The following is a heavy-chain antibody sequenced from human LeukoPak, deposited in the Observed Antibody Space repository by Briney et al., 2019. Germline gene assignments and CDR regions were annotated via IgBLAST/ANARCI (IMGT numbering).Heavy chain of an antibody. CDR3: ALEQYDSSGYYFQH. J-gene: IGHJ1*01. D-gene: IGHD3-22*01. CDR2: ISGSGGRT. V-gene: IGHV3-23*01. Sequence: PGGSLRLSCAASGFTFSSYAMSWVRQAPGKGLEWVSAISGSGGRTYYADSVKGRFTISRDNSKNTLYLQMNSLRAEDTAVYYCALEQYDSSGYYFQHWGQSTLVTVSS. CDR1: GFTFSSYA.